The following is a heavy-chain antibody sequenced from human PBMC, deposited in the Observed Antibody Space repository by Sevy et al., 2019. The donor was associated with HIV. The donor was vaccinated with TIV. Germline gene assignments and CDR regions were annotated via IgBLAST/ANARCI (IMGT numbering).Heavy chain of an antibody. CDR2: IRSKAYGGTT. J-gene: IGHJ4*02. Sequence: GGSLRLSCTASGFTFGDYAMSWFRQAPGKGLEWVGFIRSKAYGGTTEYAASVKGRFTISRDDSKSIAYLQMNSLKTEDTAVYYCTKHPYYDSSGYYYDYWGQGTLVTVSS. CDR1: GFTFGDYA. D-gene: IGHD3-22*01. CDR3: TKHPYYDSSGYYYDY. V-gene: IGHV3-49*03.